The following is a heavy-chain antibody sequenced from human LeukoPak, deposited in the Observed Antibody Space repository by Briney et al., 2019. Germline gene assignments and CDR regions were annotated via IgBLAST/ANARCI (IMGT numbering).Heavy chain of an antibody. J-gene: IGHJ4*02. CDR3: ARRGSYDPFDF. CDR1: GYSISSGYY. CDR2: IYHSGST. V-gene: IGHV4-38-2*02. Sequence: SETLSLTCTVSGYSISSGYYWGWIRQPPGKGLEWIGSIYHSGSTNYNPSLKSRVTISVDTSKNQFFLKLSSVTAADTAVYYCARRGSYDPFDFWGQGTLVTVSS. D-gene: IGHD3-22*01.